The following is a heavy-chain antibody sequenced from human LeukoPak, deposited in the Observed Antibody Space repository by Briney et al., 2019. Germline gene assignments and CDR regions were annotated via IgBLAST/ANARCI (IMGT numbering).Heavy chain of an antibody. CDR1: GFTFNSYE. V-gene: IGHV3-48*03. D-gene: IGHD3-22*01. Sequence: PGGSLRLSCAASGFTFNSYEMNWVRQAPGKGLEWISYISSSGSAIHYAASVKGRFTISRDNARNSLSLQMNSLSDEDTALYYCVREGSSASYYLDAFDIWGQGTVVTVSS. CDR2: ISSSGSAI. CDR3: VREGSSASYYLDAFDI. J-gene: IGHJ3*02.